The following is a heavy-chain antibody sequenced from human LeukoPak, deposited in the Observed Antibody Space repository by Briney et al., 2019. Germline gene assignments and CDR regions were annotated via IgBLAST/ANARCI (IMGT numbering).Heavy chain of an antibody. Sequence: SETLSLTCTVSGASITSSNYYWLWLRQPPGKGLEWIGSIYHSGSTYYNPSLKSRVTISVDTSKNQFSLKLSSVTAADTAVYYCARGDSSSWYPDFDYWGQGTLVTVSS. J-gene: IGHJ4*02. CDR3: ARGDSSSWYPDFDY. CDR1: GASITSSNYY. CDR2: IYHSGST. V-gene: IGHV4-39*07. D-gene: IGHD6-13*01.